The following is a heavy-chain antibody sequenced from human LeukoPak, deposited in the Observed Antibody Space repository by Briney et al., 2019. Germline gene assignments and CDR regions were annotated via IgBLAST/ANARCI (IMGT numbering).Heavy chain of an antibody. CDR2: ISYDGSNE. Sequence: GRSLRLSCAASGFTFSSYVMHWVRQAPGKGLEWVAIISYDGSNEYYADSVKGRFTISRDNSKNTLYLQMNSLRAEDTAVYYCAKDPRDIVVVVAPNYYMDVWGKGTTVTVSS. V-gene: IGHV3-30*04. CDR1: GFTFSSYV. D-gene: IGHD2-15*01. J-gene: IGHJ6*03. CDR3: AKDPRDIVVVVAPNYYMDV.